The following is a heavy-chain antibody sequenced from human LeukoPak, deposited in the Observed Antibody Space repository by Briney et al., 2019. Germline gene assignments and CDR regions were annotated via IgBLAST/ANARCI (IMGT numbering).Heavy chain of an antibody. D-gene: IGHD2-2*01. V-gene: IGHV3-7*01. CDR2: IKQDGSEK. Sequence: GGSLRLSCAASGFTFSSYWMSWVRQAPGKGLELVANIKQDGSEKYYVDSVKGRFTISRDNAKNSLYLQMNSLRAEDTAVYYCARDRGVVVTRFDPWGQGTLVTVSS. J-gene: IGHJ5*02. CDR1: GFTFSSYW. CDR3: ARDRGVVVTRFDP.